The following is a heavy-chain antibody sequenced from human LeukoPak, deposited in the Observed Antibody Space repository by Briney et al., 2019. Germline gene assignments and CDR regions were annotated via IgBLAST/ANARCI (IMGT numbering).Heavy chain of an antibody. D-gene: IGHD2-8*01. V-gene: IGHV4-59*01. Sequence: SETLSLTCSVSGGSMDKYYWNWTRQPPGKGLEWIGYIYYSGSTNYNPSLESRVTISIDTSENQFSLRLTSVTAADTAVYYCARDDWIPGSCPNYPGCFDAFDLWGHGTLVTVSS. CDR3: ARDDWIPGSCPNYPGCFDAFDL. CDR1: GGSMDKYY. CDR2: IYYSGST. J-gene: IGHJ3*01.